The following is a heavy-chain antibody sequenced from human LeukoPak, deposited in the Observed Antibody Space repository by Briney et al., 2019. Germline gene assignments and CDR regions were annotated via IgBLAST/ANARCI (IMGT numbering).Heavy chain of an antibody. CDR2: ISSSSSTI. J-gene: IGHJ5*02. Sequence: GGSLRLSCAGSGFTFSSYSMNWVRQAPGKGLEWVSYISSSSSTIYYADSVKGRFTISRDNAKNSLYLQMNSLRDEDTVVYYCARGSSGLFDPWGQGTLVTVSS. V-gene: IGHV3-48*02. D-gene: IGHD6-19*01. CDR3: ARGSSGLFDP. CDR1: GFTFSSYS.